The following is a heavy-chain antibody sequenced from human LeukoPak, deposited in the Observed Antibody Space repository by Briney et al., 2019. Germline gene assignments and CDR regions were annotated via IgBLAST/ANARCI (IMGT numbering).Heavy chain of an antibody. CDR1: GGSISSYY. CDR3: AREGSSGYFTRTGAFDI. V-gene: IGHV4-4*07. J-gene: IGHJ3*02. CDR2: IYTSGST. D-gene: IGHD3-22*01. Sequence: KTSETLSLTCTVSGGSISSYYWSWIRQPAGKGLEWIGRIYTSGSTNYNPSLKSRVTMSVDTSKNQFSLKLSSVTAADTAVYYCAREGSSGYFTRTGAFDIWGQGTMVTVSS.